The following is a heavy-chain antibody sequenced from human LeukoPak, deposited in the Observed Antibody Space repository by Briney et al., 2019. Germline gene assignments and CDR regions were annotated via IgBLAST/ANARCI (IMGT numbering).Heavy chain of an antibody. Sequence: PSDTLSLTCAVSDYSINSNNWWVWIRQPPGKGLEWIGYIYHSGSTYYNPPLKSRVTISVDRSKNQFSLKLSSVTAADTAVYYCARTSNGDYWTEGAFDIWGQGTMVTVSS. CDR2: IYHSGST. J-gene: IGHJ3*02. V-gene: IGHV4-28*01. CDR3: ARTSNGDYWTEGAFDI. D-gene: IGHD4-17*01. CDR1: DYSINSNNW.